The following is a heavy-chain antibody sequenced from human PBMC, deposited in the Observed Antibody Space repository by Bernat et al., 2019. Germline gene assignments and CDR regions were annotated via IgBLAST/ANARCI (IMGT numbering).Heavy chain of an antibody. D-gene: IGHD1-26*01. CDR3: ARAQVGATKPEPVDY. CDR2: IIPIFGTA. V-gene: IGHV1-69*01. CDR1: GATFTSFP. Sequence: QVQLVQSGAEVKKPGSSVRVSCKPSGATFTSFPISWVRQALGQGLEWMGGIIPIFGTANYAQKFQGRVTITADESTSTAYMELSSLRSEDTAVYYCARAQVGATKPEPVDYWGQGTLVTVSS. J-gene: IGHJ4*02.